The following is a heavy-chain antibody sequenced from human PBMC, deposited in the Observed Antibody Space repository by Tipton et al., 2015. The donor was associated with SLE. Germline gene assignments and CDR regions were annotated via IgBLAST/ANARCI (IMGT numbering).Heavy chain of an antibody. Sequence: TLSLTCAVSGGSFSGYYWSWIRQPPGKGLEWIGEINYSGSTNCNPSLKSRVTMSVDTSKNQFSLKLSSVTAADTAVYYCAGEPDYWGQGTLVTVSS. CDR3: AGEPDY. V-gene: IGHV4-34*01. J-gene: IGHJ4*02. CDR2: INYSGST. CDR1: GGSFSGYY.